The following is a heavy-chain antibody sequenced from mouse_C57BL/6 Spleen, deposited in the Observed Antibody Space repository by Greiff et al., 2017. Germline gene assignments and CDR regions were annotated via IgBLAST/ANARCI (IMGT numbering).Heavy chain of an antibody. V-gene: IGHV1-80*01. CDR3: ARSGSSHWYFDV. CDR1: GYAFSSYW. Sequence: VHLVESGAELVKPGASVKISCKASGYAFSSYWMNWVKQRPGKGLEWIGQIYPGDGDTNYNGKFKGKATLTADKSSSTAYMQLSSLTSEDSAVYFCARSGSSHWYFDVWGTGTTVTVSS. D-gene: IGHD1-1*01. J-gene: IGHJ1*03. CDR2: IYPGDGDT.